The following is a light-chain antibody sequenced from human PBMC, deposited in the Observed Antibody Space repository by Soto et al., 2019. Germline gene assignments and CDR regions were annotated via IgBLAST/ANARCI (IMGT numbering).Light chain of an antibody. J-gene: IGKJ1*01. CDR1: QSVSSN. Sequence: EIVMTQSPATVSVSPGERATLSCRASQSVSSNLAWYQQKPGQAPRLLIYGASTRATGIPARFSGSGSGTDFTLTISSLQSEDFEVYSCQQYNNWPPWTFGQGTKVEIK. V-gene: IGKV3-15*01. CDR3: QQYNNWPPWT. CDR2: GAS.